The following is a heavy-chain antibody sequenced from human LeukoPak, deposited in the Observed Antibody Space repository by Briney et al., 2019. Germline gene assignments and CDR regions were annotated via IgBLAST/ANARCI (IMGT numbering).Heavy chain of an antibody. Sequence: PGGSLRLSCAASGFTFSSYWMNWARQAPGKGLEWVASINHNGNVNYYVDSVKGRFTISRDNAKNSLYLQMSNLRAEDTAVYYCARTYYDILTGIRDFDYWGQRTLVTVSS. CDR2: INHNGNVN. J-gene: IGHJ4*02. V-gene: IGHV3-7*03. CDR1: GFTFSSYW. D-gene: IGHD3-9*01. CDR3: ARTYYDILTGIRDFDY.